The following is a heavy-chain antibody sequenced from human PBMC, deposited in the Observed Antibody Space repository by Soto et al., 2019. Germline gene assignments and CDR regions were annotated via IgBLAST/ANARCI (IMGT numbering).Heavy chain of an antibody. CDR2: IYYSGST. Sequence: PSETLSLTCTVSGGSISSYYWSWIRQPPGKGLEWIGYIYYSGSTNYNPSLKSRVTISVDTSKNQFSLKLSSVTAADTAVYYCAKDQVQGYSYGLTPFDYWGQGTLVTVSS. J-gene: IGHJ4*02. V-gene: IGHV4-59*01. D-gene: IGHD5-18*01. CDR1: GGSISSYY. CDR3: AKDQVQGYSYGLTPFDY.